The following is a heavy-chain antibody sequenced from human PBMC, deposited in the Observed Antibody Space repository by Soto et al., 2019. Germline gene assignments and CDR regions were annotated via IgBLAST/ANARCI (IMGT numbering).Heavy chain of an antibody. V-gene: IGHV5-10-1*01. CDR3: ARHGPEDSSSLYYYYYGIDV. CDR1: GYSFTSYW. Sequence: GESLKISCKGSGYSFTSYWISWVRQMPGKGLEWMGRIDPSDSYTNYSPSFQGHVTISADKSISTAYLQWSSLKASDTAMYYCARHGPEDSSSLYYYYYGIDVWGQGTTVTVSS. J-gene: IGHJ6*02. D-gene: IGHD6-6*01. CDR2: IDPSDSYT.